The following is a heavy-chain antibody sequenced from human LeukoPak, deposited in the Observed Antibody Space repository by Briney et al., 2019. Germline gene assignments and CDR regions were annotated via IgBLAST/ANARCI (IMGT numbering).Heavy chain of an antibody. CDR2: IYYSGST. Sequence: SETLSLTCTVSGGSISSSSYYWGWIRQPPGKGLEWIGSIYYSGSTYYNPSLKSRVTISVDTSKNQFSLKLSSVTAADTAVYYCARDNSYYYGSGGEDYWGQGTLVTVPS. J-gene: IGHJ4*02. V-gene: IGHV4-39*07. D-gene: IGHD3-10*01. CDR3: ARDNSYYYGSGGEDY. CDR1: GGSISSSSYY.